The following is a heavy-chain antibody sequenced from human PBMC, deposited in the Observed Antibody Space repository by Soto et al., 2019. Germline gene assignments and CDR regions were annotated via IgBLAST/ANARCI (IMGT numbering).Heavy chain of an antibody. CDR3: ARVYCGGDCYSGIAVHTTAQVYLDY. J-gene: IGHJ4*02. V-gene: IGHV1-18*01. CDR1: GYGFSIDG. CDR2: LRAYNGNT. D-gene: IGHD2-21*02. Sequence: ASLKGYCKTCGYGFSIDGIGWGRQETVQGLERIAWLRAYNGNTNYAQKLQGRVTMTTDTSTSTAYMELRSLRSDDTAVYYCARVYCGGDCYSGIAVHTTAQVYLDYWGQATLVT.